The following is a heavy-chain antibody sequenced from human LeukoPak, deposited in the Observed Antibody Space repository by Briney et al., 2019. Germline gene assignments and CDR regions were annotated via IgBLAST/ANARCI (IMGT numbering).Heavy chain of an antibody. Sequence: HPGGSLRLSCAASGFTFSSYAMSWVRQAPGKGLEWVSAISGSGGSTYYADSVKGRFTISRDNSKNTLYLQMNSLRAEDTAVYYCAKDPYGDLYYFDYWGQGTLVTVSS. J-gene: IGHJ4*02. V-gene: IGHV3-23*01. CDR3: AKDPYGDLYYFDY. CDR2: ISGSGGST. D-gene: IGHD4-17*01. CDR1: GFTFSSYA.